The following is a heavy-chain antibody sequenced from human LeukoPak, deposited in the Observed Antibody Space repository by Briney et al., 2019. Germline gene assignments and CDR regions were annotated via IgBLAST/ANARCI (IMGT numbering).Heavy chain of an antibody. CDR1: GYAITSGGFS. CDR2: IYDRGPA. Sequence: SQTLSLTCTVSGYAITSGGFSWNWVRQPPGKGLEWIGCIYDRGPAYYNPSLKSRFTISVDRPKNQFFLNVTSLTAADTAVYYCARSRQASGLFNSWGQGTLVVVSS. D-gene: IGHD3-10*01. V-gene: IGHV4-30-2*01. CDR3: ARSRQASGLFNS. J-gene: IGHJ5*01.